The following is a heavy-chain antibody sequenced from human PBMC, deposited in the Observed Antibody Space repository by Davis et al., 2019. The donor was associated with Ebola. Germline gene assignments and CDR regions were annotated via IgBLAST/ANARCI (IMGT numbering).Heavy chain of an antibody. CDR1: GYTLTDYQ. D-gene: IGHD4-17*01. CDR2: INPNSGAT. Sequence: ASVKVSCKASGYTLTDYQMHWVRQVPGQRLEWMGWINPNSGATNYGQRFQGRVTVTRDRSTGTLYMELRRLRSDDTAVYYCASGTYGDFSIAYWGQGTLVIVSS. V-gene: IGHV1-2*02. CDR3: ASGTYGDFSIAY. J-gene: IGHJ4*02.